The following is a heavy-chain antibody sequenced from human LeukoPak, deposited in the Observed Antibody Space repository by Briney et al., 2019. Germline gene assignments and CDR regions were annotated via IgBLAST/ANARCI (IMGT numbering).Heavy chain of an antibody. Sequence: GGSLRLSCAASGFTFSSYGMHWVRQAPGKGLEWVAVIWYGGSNKYYADSAKGRFTISRDNSKNTLYLQMNSLRAEDTAVYYCAKLMPNDFWSGYYGAFDIWGQGTMVTVSS. D-gene: IGHD3-3*01. CDR3: AKLMPNDFWSGYYGAFDI. J-gene: IGHJ3*02. CDR2: IWYGGSNK. V-gene: IGHV3-30*02. CDR1: GFTFSSYG.